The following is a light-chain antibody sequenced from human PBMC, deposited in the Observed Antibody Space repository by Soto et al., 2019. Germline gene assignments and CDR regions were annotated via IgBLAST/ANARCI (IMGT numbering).Light chain of an antibody. CDR1: SSNIGSET. CDR2: ANN. V-gene: IGLV1-44*01. Sequence: QSVLTQLPSASGTPGQRVTISCSGSSSNIGSETVNWYQQVPGTAPKLLIYANNQRPSGVPDRFSVSKSGTSASLAIGGLQAEDEADYYCAAWDDSLKGWVFGGGTKLTVL. CDR3: AAWDDSLKGWV. J-gene: IGLJ3*02.